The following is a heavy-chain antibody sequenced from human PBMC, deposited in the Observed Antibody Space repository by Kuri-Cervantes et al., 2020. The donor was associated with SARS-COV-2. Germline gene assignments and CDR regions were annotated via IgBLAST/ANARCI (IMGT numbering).Heavy chain of an antibody. D-gene: IGHD3-10*01. V-gene: IGHV3-23*01. J-gene: IGHJ4*02. CDR3: AKAGSRMVRGVIEVPAYD. Sequence: GESLKISCAASGFTFSSYAMSWVRQAPGKGLEWVSAISGSGGSTNYADSVKGRFTISRDNSKNTLYLQMNSLRAEDAAVYYCAKAGSRMVRGVIEVPAYDWGQGTLVTVSS. CDR1: GFTFSSYA. CDR2: ISGSGGST.